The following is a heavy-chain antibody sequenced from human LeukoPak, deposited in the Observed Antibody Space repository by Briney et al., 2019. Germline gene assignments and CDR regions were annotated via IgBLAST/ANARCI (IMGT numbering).Heavy chain of an antibody. V-gene: IGHV4-4*02. D-gene: IGHD6-13*01. CDR1: GGSISSPKW. CDR3: ASRPLASAGPLDY. Sequence: TPSETLSLTCAVSGGSISSPKWWNWVRQPPGKGLEWIGEIYHSGSTYHNPSLKSRVTISVDKSKNELSLKMRSVTAADTAVYFCASRPLASAGPLDYWGQGTQVTVSS. J-gene: IGHJ4*02. CDR2: IYHSGST.